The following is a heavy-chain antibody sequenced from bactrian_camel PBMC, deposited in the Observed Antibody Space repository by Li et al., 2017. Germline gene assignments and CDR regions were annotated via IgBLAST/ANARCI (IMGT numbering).Heavy chain of an antibody. D-gene: IGHD1*01. J-gene: IGHJ4*01. CDR2: INSGGAST. V-gene: IGHV3S40*01. CDR3: ATGAGSYSN. Sequence: VQLVESGGGLVQPGGSLRLSCAASGFTFSSYGVSWVRQAPGKGLEWVSAINSGGASTYYADSVKGRFTISRDNAKDALYLQMNNLKTEDTAVYYCATGAGSYSNWGQGTQVTVS. CDR1: GFTFSSYG.